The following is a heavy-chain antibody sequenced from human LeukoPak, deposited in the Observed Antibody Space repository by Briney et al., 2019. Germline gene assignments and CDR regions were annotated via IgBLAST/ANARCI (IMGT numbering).Heavy chain of an antibody. CDR2: INADGSKE. Sequence: GGSLRLSCAASEFNFNNYWMSWVRQAPGKGLEWVGNINADGSKEYPGESVKGRFTISRDNAKNSLYLQLNSLRVEDTAVYYCARDSPGYGAYDCWGQGTLVTVSS. CDR1: EFNFNNYW. V-gene: IGHV3-7*01. D-gene: IGHD4-17*01. CDR3: ARDSPGYGAYDC. J-gene: IGHJ4*02.